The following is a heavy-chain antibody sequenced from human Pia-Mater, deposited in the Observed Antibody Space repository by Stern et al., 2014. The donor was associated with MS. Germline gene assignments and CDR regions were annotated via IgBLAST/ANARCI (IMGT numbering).Heavy chain of an antibody. J-gene: IGHJ2*01. V-gene: IGHV3-23*04. Sequence: EVQLEESGGGLVQPGGSLRLSCAASGFIFKNYAMSWVRQVPGKGLEWVSVISGSDGTIYYADSVKGRFTVSRDNSKNTLYLQMSSLRAEDTAVYYCAKDGVVGGSASADWYFDLWGRGTLVTVSS. CDR1: GFIFKNYA. CDR2: ISGSDGTI. CDR3: AKDGVVGGSASADWYFDL. D-gene: IGHD3-22*01.